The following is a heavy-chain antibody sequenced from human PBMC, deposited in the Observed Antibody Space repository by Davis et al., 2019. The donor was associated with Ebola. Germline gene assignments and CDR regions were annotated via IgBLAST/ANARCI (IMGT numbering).Heavy chain of an antibody. D-gene: IGHD4-11*01. J-gene: IGHJ6*02. CDR1: GYSFTSYW. V-gene: IGHV5-10-1*01. CDR2: IDPTDSYT. CDR3: ARHWGYSNFYNYYGMDV. Sequence: GESLKISCTGSGYSFTSYWISWVRQMPGKGLEWMGKIDPTDSYTNYSPSFQGHVTISADKSISTAYLQWSSLKASDTATYYCARHWGYSNFYNYYGMDVWGQGTTVSVSS.